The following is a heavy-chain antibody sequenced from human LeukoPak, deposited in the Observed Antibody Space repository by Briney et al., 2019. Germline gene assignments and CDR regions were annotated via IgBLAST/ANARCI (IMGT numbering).Heavy chain of an antibody. J-gene: IGHJ4*02. CDR2: ISWNSGSI. D-gene: IGHD3-10*01. Sequence: GGSLRLSCAASGFTFDDYAMHWVRQAPGRGLEWVSGISWNSGSIGYADSVKGRFTISRDNAKNSLYLQMNSLRAEDTALYYCAKEPSQGGGSGSFDYWGQGTLVTVSS. CDR3: AKEPSQGGGSGSFDY. CDR1: GFTFDDYA. V-gene: IGHV3-9*01.